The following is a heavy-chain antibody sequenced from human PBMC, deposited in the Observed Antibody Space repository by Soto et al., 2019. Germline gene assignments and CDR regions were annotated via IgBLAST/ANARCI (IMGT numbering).Heavy chain of an antibody. Sequence: SETLSLTCTVSGGSISSSSYYWGWIRQPPGKGLEWIGSIYYSGSTYYNPSLKSRVTISVDTSKNQFSLKLSSVTAADTAVYYCARLKFHYYGSGSYFHTNYYYYGMDVWGQGTTVTVSS. CDR2: IYYSGST. CDR3: ARLKFHYYGSGSYFHTNYYYYGMDV. V-gene: IGHV4-39*01. CDR1: GGSISSSSYY. J-gene: IGHJ6*02. D-gene: IGHD3-10*01.